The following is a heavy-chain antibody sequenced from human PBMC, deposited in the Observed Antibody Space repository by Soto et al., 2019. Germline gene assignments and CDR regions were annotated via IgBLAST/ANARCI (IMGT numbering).Heavy chain of an antibody. D-gene: IGHD2-2*01. V-gene: IGHV3-33*01. CDR1: GFTFSSYG. Sequence: QVQLVESGGGVVQPGRSLRLSCAASGFTFSSYGMHWVRQAPGKGLEWVAVIWYDGSNKYYADSVKGRFTISRDNSKNTLYLQMNSLRAEDTAVYYCARGMPGPNYYYYCGMDVWGQGTTVTVSS. CDR2: IWYDGSNK. J-gene: IGHJ6*02. CDR3: ARGMPGPNYYYYCGMDV.